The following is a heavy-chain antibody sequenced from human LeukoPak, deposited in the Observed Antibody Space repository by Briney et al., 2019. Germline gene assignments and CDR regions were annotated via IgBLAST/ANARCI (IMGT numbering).Heavy chain of an antibody. D-gene: IGHD5-24*01. Sequence: GRSLRLSCAASGFNLITAAMTCVRQAPGKGLEWVSLIGSSGGSTSYADSVKGRFTISRDHSNHTLSLQMNSLRGENTAIYYCVKDVQLSTWGLGTMVTVSS. V-gene: IGHV3-23*01. J-gene: IGHJ3*01. CDR3: VKDVQLST. CDR2: IGSSGGST. CDR1: GFNLITAA.